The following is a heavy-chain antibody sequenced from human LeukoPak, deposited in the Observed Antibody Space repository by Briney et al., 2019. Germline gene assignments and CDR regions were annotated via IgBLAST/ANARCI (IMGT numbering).Heavy chain of an antibody. D-gene: IGHD4-17*01. Sequence: ASVKVSCKTSGYTFTDYYMHWVRQAPGQGLEWMGRIDPNSGGTNYAQKFQVRVTMTRDTSISTAYMELSSLRSEDTAVYYCATRGPVTPGAFDIWGQGTMVTVSS. CDR2: IDPNSGGT. J-gene: IGHJ3*02. CDR3: ATRGPVTPGAFDI. V-gene: IGHV1-2*02. CDR1: GYTFTDYY.